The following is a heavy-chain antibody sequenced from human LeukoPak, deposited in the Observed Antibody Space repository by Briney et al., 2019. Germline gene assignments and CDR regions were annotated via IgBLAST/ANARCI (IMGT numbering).Heavy chain of an antibody. CDR3: AKARGTDYGDYVIFDY. D-gene: IGHD4-17*01. Sequence: GGSLRLSCAASGFTFSSSAMSWVRQAPGKGLEWVSSISGSGSGGSTYYADSVKGRINISRDNSKSTLYLQLNSLRAEDTAVYYCAKARGTDYGDYVIFDYWGQGTLVSVSS. CDR1: GFTFSSSA. J-gene: IGHJ4*02. V-gene: IGHV3-23*01. CDR2: ISGSGSGGST.